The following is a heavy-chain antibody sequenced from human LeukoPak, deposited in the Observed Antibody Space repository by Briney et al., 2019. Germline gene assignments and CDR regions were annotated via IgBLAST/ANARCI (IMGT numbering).Heavy chain of an antibody. D-gene: IGHD2-15*01. Sequence: GESLKISCKGSGYSFTSYCIGWVRQMPGKGLEWMGIIYPGDSDTRYSPSFQGQVTISADKSISTAYLQGSSLKASDTAMYYCARGEVGDSLSILPWFDPWGQGTLVTVSS. J-gene: IGHJ5*02. CDR1: GYSFTSYC. CDR2: IYPGDSDT. V-gene: IGHV5-51*01. CDR3: ARGEVGDSLSILPWFDP.